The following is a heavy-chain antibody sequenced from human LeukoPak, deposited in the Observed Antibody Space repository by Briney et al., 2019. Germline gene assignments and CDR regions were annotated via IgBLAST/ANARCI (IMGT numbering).Heavy chain of an antibody. CDR1: GFTFSSYG. CDR3: AKDETPCSGGSCYGYNYYYMDV. CDR2: ISYDGSNK. V-gene: IGHV3-30*18. J-gene: IGHJ6*03. D-gene: IGHD2-15*01. Sequence: GGSLRLSCAVSGFTFSSYGLHWVRQAPGKGLEWVAVISYDGSNKYYADSVKGRFTISRDSSKNTLYLQMNSLRVEDTAVYYCAKDETPCSGGSCYGYNYYYMDVWGKGTTVTVSS.